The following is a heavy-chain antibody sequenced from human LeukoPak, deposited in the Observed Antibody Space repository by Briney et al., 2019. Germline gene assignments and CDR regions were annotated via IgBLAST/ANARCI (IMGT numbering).Heavy chain of an antibody. Sequence: ASVKASCKASEYTFTSYGVSGGRQSPGQELEWMGWISVYNGNTNYAQKLQGRVTMTTDTSTSTAYMEVRSLRSDDRAVYYCAKGLYGERGWFDPWGQGTLVTVSS. CDR1: EYTFTSYG. CDR3: AKGLYGERGWFDP. V-gene: IGHV1-18*01. D-gene: IGHD4-17*01. CDR2: ISVYNGNT. J-gene: IGHJ5*02.